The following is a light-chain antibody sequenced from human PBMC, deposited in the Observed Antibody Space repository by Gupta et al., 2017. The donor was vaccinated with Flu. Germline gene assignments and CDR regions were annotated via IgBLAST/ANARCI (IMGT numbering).Light chain of an antibody. CDR3: QKRGNGQWPIS. J-gene: IGKJ4*01. V-gene: IGKV3-11*01. Sequence: EIVMTQSPATLSLSPGERATLSCRASQSVSSYLAWYQQKPGQTPRLLIYDASTRATGITARFSGSGDGTDFNLTISSREPEDFAVYYCQKRGNGQWPISFGGGTKVEIK. CDR1: QSVSSY. CDR2: DAS.